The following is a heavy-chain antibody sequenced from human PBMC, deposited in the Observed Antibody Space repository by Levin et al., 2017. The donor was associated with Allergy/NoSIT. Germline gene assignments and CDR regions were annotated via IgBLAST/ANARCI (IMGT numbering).Heavy chain of an antibody. J-gene: IGHJ4*02. CDR2: IYYTGGT. V-gene: IGHV4-39*01. D-gene: IGHD3-22*01. CDR1: GGSITNSHYY. Sequence: SETLSLTCTVSGGSITNSHYYWGWIRQSPGKGLEWIGSIYYTGGTYYNASLKSRVTISVDTSKNQFSLKLSSVTAADTAVYYCARRIYYDSSGYYYRGGFDYWGQGTQVTVSS. CDR3: ARRIYYDSSGYYYRGGFDY.